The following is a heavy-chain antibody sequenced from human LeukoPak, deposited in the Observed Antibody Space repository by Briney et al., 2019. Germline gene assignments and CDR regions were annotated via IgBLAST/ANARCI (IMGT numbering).Heavy chain of an antibody. D-gene: IGHD4-23*01. CDR1: GGSISSYY. CDR3: ARDVRYGGNAGYFDY. CDR2: IYYSGST. J-gene: IGHJ4*02. Sequence: PSETLSLTCTVSGGSISSYYWSWIRQPPGKGLEWIGYIYYSGSTNYNPSLKSRVTISVDTSKNQFSLKLSSVTAADTAVYYCARDVRYGGNAGYFDYWGQGTLVTVSS. V-gene: IGHV4-59*01.